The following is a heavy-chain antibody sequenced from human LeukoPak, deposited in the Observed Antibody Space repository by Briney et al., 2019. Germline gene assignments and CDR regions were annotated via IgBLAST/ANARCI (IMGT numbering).Heavy chain of an antibody. V-gene: IGHV4-31*03. Sequence: SEILSLTCTVSGDSISSGDYYWPWLRQHPGKGLEWIGCIYYSGSTYYNLSLKSRVIISADTSKNHFSLKLSSVTAADTAVYYCARVREATIAPFFDYWGQGILVTVSS. CDR1: GDSISSGDYY. D-gene: IGHD6-13*01. CDR2: IYYSGST. J-gene: IGHJ4*02. CDR3: ARVREATIAPFFDY.